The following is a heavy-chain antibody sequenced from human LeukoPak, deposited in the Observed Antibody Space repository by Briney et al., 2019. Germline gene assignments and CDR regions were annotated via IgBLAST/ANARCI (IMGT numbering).Heavy chain of an antibody. D-gene: IGHD3-10*01. CDR2: ISWGGGST. J-gene: IGHJ4*02. V-gene: IGHV3-43D*04. Sequence: GGSLRLSCAASGFTFDDYAMHWVRQAPGKGLESVSLISWGGGSTYYADSVKGRFTISRDNSKNSLYLHMNSLRAEDTALYYCAKDRSGNSYGHFDYWARGPWSPSPQ. CDR3: AKDRSGNSYGHFDY. CDR1: GFTFDDYA.